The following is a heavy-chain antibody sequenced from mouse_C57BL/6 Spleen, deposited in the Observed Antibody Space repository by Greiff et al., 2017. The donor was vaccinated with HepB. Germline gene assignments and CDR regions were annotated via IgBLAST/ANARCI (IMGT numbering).Heavy chain of an antibody. J-gene: IGHJ2*01. D-gene: IGHD1-1*01. Sequence: DVKLVESGGGLVKPGGSLKLSCAASGFTFSDYGMHWVRQAPEKGLEWVAYISSGSSTIYYADTVKGRFTISRDNAKNTLFLQMTSLRSEDTAMYYCARNLYYYGSSPYYFDYWGQGTTLTVSS. CDR2: ISSGSSTI. CDR1: GFTFSDYG. CDR3: ARNLYYYGSSPYYFDY. V-gene: IGHV5-17*01.